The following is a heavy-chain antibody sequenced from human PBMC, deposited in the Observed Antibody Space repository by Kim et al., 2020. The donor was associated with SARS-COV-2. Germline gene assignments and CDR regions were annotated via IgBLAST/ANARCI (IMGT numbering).Heavy chain of an antibody. J-gene: IGHJ4*02. CDR3: VTHAGQILWA. D-gene: IGHD1-26*01. Sequence: GGSLRLSCAASGFRFGDYSITWVRQAPGKGLEWVGFVRAKAHGGTPGYATNVSGRFTISRDDSQSIAYLQMNSLKTEDTAFYYCVTHAGQILWAWGQGTLVTVSS. CDR1: GFRFGDYS. V-gene: IGHV3-49*04. CDR2: VRAKAHGGTP.